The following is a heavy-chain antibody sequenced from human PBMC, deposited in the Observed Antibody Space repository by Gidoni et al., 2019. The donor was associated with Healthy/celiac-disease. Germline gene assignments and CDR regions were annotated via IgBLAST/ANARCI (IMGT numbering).Heavy chain of an antibody. CDR2: IYHSGST. V-gene: IGHV4-38-2*02. CDR1: GYSISSGYY. J-gene: IGHJ4*02. D-gene: IGHD6-19*01. CDR3: ASGPEQWLVPFDY. Sequence: QVQLQESGPGLVKPSETLSLTCTVSGYSISSGYYWGWIRQPPGKGLEWIGSIYHSGSTYYNPSLKSRVTISVDTSKNQFSLKLSSVTAADTAVYYCASGPEQWLVPFDYWGQGTLVTISS.